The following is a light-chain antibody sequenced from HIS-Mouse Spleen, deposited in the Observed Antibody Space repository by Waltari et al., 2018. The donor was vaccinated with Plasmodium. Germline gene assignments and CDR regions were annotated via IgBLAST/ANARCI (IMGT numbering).Light chain of an antibody. CDR2: EGS. V-gene: IGLV2-23*03. J-gene: IGLJ3*02. CDR1: SSDVGSYNL. CDR3: CSDAGSSTFV. Sequence: QSALTQPASVSGSPGQSITISCTGTSSDVGSYNLVSWYQQHPGKAPKLMVYEGSKRTAGVSNRFSGSKAGNTASLTISGLQAEDEADYYCCSDAGSSTFVFGGGTKLTVL.